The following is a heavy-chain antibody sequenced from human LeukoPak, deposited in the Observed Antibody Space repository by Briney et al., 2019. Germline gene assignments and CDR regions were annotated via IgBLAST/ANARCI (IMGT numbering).Heavy chain of an antibody. J-gene: IGHJ6*02. Sequence: ASVKVSCKASGYTFTSYGISWVRQAPGQGLERMGWISAYNGNTNYAQKLQGRVTMTTDTSTSTAYMELRSLRSDDTAVYYCARSLCSTSCYYYGMDVWGQGTTVTVSS. CDR1: GYTFTSYG. CDR3: ARSLCSTSCYYYGMDV. CDR2: ISAYNGNT. V-gene: IGHV1-18*01. D-gene: IGHD2-2*01.